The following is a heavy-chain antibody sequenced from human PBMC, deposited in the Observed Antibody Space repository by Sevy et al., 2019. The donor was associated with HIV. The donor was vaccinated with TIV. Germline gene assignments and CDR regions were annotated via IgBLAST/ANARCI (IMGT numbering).Heavy chain of an antibody. V-gene: IGHV3-30*18. J-gene: IGHJ4*02. CDR1: GFTFSSYG. Sequence: GGSLRLSCAASGFTFSSYGMHWVRQAPGKGLEWVAVISYDGGNKYYADSVKGRFTISRDNSKNTLYLQMNSLRAEDTAVYYCAKSKVRYYGSRSWGDFDYWGQGTLVTVSS. D-gene: IGHD3-10*01. CDR2: ISYDGGNK. CDR3: AKSKVRYYGSRSWGDFDY.